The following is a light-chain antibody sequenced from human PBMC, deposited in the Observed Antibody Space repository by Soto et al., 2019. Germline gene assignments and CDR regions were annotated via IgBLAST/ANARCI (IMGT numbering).Light chain of an antibody. CDR3: QHYNDWVKT. CDR1: QSVSSD. V-gene: IGKV3-15*01. J-gene: IGKJ2*01. Sequence: EIVMTQSPATLSVSPGERATLSCRARQSVSSDLAWYQQKPGQAPRLLIYAASTRATGIPARFSGSGSGTEFTLTISSLQSEDFALYYCQHYNDWVKTFGQGTKLEIK. CDR2: AAS.